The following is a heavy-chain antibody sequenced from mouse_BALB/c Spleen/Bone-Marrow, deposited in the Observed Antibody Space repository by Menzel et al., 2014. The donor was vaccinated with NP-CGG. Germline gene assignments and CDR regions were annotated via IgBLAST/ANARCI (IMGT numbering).Heavy chain of an antibody. J-gene: IGHJ3*01. CDR2: IYPGDGDT. D-gene: IGHD2-1*01. Sequence: QVHVKQSGAELARPGASVKLSCKASGYTFTSYWMQWVKQRPGQGLEWIGAIYPGDGDTRYTQKFKGKATLTADRSSSTAYMQLSSLASEDSAVYYCVRGVESYYWGQGTLVTVSA. V-gene: IGHV1-87*01. CDR1: GYTFTSYW. CDR3: VRGVESYY.